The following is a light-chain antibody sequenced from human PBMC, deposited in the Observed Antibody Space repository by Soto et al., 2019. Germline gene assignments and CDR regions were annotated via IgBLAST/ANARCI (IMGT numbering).Light chain of an antibody. CDR2: DND. CDR3: GTWDSSLSVVV. Sequence: QSVLTQPPSVSAAPGQKVTISCSGRNSNIGNKDVSWYKLFPGTAPKLLIYDNDRRPSGIPDRFSASKSGTLATLAITGLQTGDEADYYCGTWDSSLSVVVFGGGTKLTVL. CDR1: NSNIGNKD. J-gene: IGLJ2*01. V-gene: IGLV1-51*01.